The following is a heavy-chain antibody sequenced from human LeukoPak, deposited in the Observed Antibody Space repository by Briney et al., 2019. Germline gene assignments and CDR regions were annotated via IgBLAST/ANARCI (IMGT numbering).Heavy chain of an antibody. D-gene: IGHD3-16*01. CDR1: GFTFSSYW. CDR2: ISGSGGST. J-gene: IGHJ5*02. V-gene: IGHV3-23*01. CDR3: ARGVPDYYDPPEGWFDP. Sequence: PGGSLRLSCAASGFTFSSYWMSWVRQAPGKGLEWVSAISGSGGSTYYADSVKGRFTISRDNSKNTLYLQMNSLRADDTAVYYCARGVPDYYDPPEGWFDPWGQGTQVSVSS.